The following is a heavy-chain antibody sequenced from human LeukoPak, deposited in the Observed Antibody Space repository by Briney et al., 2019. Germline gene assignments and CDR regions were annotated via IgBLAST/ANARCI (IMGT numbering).Heavy chain of an antibody. J-gene: IGHJ4*02. D-gene: IGHD6-6*01. CDR2: ISSSSDAI. CDR1: GFTFSSYN. CDR3: ARTIAARQGDFDY. V-gene: IGHV3-48*01. Sequence: PGGSLRLSCAASGFTFSSYNINWVRQAPGKGLEWVSYISSSSDAIFYADSVKGRFTISRDNAKSSLYLQMNSLRAEDTAVYYCARTIAARQGDFDYWAQGTLVTVSS.